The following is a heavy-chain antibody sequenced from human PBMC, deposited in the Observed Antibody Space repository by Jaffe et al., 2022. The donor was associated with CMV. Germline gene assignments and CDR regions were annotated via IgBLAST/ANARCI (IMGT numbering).Heavy chain of an antibody. Sequence: QVQLQESGPGLVKPSETLSLTCTVSGGSISSYYWSWIRQPPGKGLEWIGYIYYSGSTNYNPSLKSRVTISVDTSKNQFSLKLSSVTAADTAVYYCASRYYYDSSGYQGAYWYFDLWGRGTLVTVSS. CDR1: GGSISSYY. CDR3: ASRYYYDSSGYQGAYWYFDL. CDR2: IYYSGST. D-gene: IGHD3-22*01. J-gene: IGHJ2*01. V-gene: IGHV4-59*01.